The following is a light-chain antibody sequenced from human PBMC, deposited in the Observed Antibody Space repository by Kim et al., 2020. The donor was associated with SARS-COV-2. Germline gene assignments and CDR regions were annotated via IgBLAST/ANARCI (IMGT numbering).Light chain of an antibody. CDR3: LQRHTYSLS. CDR1: QGIGND. J-gene: IGKJ1*01. Sequence: DIQMTKSPSSLSASVGDRVTITCRASQGIGNDLGWYQQKPGKAPKRLIYAASTLQSGVPSRFSGSGSGTEFSLTINNLRPEDFATYYCLQRHTYSLSFGQGTKVDIK. V-gene: IGKV1-17*02. CDR2: AAS.